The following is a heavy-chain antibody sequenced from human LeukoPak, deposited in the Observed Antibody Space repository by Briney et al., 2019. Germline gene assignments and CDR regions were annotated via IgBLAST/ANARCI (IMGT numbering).Heavy chain of an antibody. V-gene: IGHV3-72*01. CDR1: EFTFSSYT. CDR2: SRNKAKSYTT. Sequence: GGSLRLSCAASEFTFSSYTMNWVRQAPGKGLEWVGRSRNKAKSYTTEYAASVKGRFTISRDDSRNSLYLQMNSLETEDTAVYYCVRVGSVSGSDYLDYWGQGTLVTVSS. D-gene: IGHD6-19*01. CDR3: VRVGSVSGSDYLDY. J-gene: IGHJ4*02.